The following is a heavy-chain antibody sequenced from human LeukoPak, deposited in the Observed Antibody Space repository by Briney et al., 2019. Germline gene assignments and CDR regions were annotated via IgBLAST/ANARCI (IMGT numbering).Heavy chain of an antibody. J-gene: IGHJ4*02. CDR1: GFTFSTYA. CDR2: ISGTGGST. D-gene: IGHD3-22*01. CDR3: AKDDYYDTSGYRD. Sequence: GGSLRLSCAASGFTFSTYAMTWVRQAPGKGLEWVSLISGTGGSTYHADSVKGRFTISRDNSKNTLYLQMNSLRAEDTAVYYCAKDDYYDTSGYRDWGQGTLVTVSS. V-gene: IGHV3-23*01.